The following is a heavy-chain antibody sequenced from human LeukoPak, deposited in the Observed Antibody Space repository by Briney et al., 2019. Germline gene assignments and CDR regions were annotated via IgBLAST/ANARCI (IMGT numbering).Heavy chain of an antibody. CDR1: GGSISSYY. CDR3: ARGESSGIAAAGFDY. CDR2: IYYSGST. V-gene: IGHV4-59*01. D-gene: IGHD6-13*01. Sequence: PSETLSLTCTVSGGSISSYYWSWIRQPPGKGLEWIGYIYYSGSTNYNPSLKSRVTISVDKSKNQSSLKLSSVTAADTAVYYCARGESSGIAAAGFDYWGQGTLVTVSS. J-gene: IGHJ4*02.